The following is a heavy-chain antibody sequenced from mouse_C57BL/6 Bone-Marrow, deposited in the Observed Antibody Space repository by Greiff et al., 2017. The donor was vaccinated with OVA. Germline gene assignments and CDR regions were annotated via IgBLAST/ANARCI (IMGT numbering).Heavy chain of an antibody. CDR1: GYTFTSYW. CDR2: INPSNGGT. J-gene: IGHJ1*03. D-gene: IGHD2-5*01. CDR3: ARWRRCYSNSDWYFDV. V-gene: IGHV1-53*01. Sequence: QVQLQQPGTELVKPGASVKLSCKASGYTFTSYWMHWVKQRPGQGLEWIGNINPSNGGTNYNEKFKSKATLTVDKSSSTAYMQLRSLTSEDSAVYYCARWRRCYSNSDWYFDVWGTGTTVTVSS.